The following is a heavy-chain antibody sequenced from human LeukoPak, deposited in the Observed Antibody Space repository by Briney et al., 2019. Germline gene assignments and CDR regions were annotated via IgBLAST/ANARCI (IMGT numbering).Heavy chain of an antibody. V-gene: IGHV3-7*01. J-gene: IGHJ4*02. D-gene: IGHD5-18*01. Sequence: PGGSLRLSCVGYGFSFSNSWMNWVRQAPGKGLEWVASTHPDGSEKFYVDSVKGRFTISRDNAKDSLYLQMNSLRAEDTAVYYCARDRGYTSFDYWGQGTLVTDSS. CDR2: THPDGSEK. CDR1: GFSFSNSW. CDR3: ARDRGYTSFDY.